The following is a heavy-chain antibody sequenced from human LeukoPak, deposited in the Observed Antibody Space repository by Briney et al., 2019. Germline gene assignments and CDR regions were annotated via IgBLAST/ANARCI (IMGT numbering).Heavy chain of an antibody. D-gene: IGHD6-19*01. Sequence: GGSLRLSCAASGFIFSDYTMNWVRQAPGKGLEWVSYISSSSTIYYADSVKGRFNISRDNAKNSLYLQMHSLRAEDTAVYYCARDFEAAGFDSWGQGTLVTVSS. CDR1: GFIFSDYT. V-gene: IGHV3-69-1*01. CDR2: ISSSSTI. CDR3: ARDFEAAGFDS. J-gene: IGHJ4*02.